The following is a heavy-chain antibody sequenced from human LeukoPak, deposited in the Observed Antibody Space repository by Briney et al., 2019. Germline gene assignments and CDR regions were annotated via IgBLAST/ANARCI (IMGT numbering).Heavy chain of an antibody. CDR1: GFIFSTYA. CDR2: IGTTAGDT. D-gene: IGHD3-16*02. V-gene: IGHV3-23*01. Sequence: PGGSLRLSCAASGFIFSTYAMIWVRQAPGKGLEWVSSIGTTAGDTYYADSVKGRFTVSRDNSKNTLYLQMSSLRAEGTAVYYCAKYRLRGRRDYDYWGQGILVTVSS. CDR3: AKYRLRGRRDYDY. J-gene: IGHJ4*02.